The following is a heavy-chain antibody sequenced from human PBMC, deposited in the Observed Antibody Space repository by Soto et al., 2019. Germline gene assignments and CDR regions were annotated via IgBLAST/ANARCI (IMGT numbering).Heavy chain of an antibody. CDR1: GFTFSSYG. J-gene: IGHJ6*02. V-gene: IGHV3-30*18. D-gene: IGHD6-6*01. CDR2: ISYDGSNK. Sequence: QVQLVESGGGVVQPGRSLRLSCAASGFTFSSYGMHWVRQAPGKGLVWVAVISYDGSNKYYADSVKGRFTISRDNSKNTLYLQMNSLRAEDTAVYYCAKARKVEYSSSGGMDVWGQGTTVTVSS. CDR3: AKARKVEYSSSGGMDV.